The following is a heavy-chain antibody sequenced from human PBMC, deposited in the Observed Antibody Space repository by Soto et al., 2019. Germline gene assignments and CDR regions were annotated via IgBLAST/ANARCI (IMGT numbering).Heavy chain of an antibody. D-gene: IGHD3-3*01. CDR1: GFTFSSYG. CDR2: ASYDGSNK. J-gene: IGHJ4*02. CDR3: AKDFTMDYDFWSGSDY. Sequence: GGSLRLSCAASGFTFSSYGMHWVRQAPGKGLEWVAVASYDGSNKYYADSVKGRFAISRDNSKNTLYLQMNSLRAEDTAVYYCAKDFTMDYDFWSGSDYWGQGTLVTVSS. V-gene: IGHV3-30*18.